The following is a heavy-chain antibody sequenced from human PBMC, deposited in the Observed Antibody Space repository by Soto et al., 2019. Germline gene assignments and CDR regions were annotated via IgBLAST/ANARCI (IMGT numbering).Heavy chain of an antibody. Sequence: SSETLSLTCAVSGSSMSGFYWGWVRQPPGKGLEWIGSIFHSGNSYYNPSLKSRVILSVDTSKNQFSLNLTAAIAADTAVYYCAREDDGMDVWGQGTPVTVSS. J-gene: IGHJ6*02. V-gene: IGHV4-38-2*02. CDR3: AREDDGMDV. CDR1: GSSMSGFY. CDR2: IFHSGNS.